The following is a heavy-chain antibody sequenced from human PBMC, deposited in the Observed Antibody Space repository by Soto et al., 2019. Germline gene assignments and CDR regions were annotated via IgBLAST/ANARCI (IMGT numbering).Heavy chain of an antibody. J-gene: IGHJ3*02. CDR3: ARKKVGATGDAFDI. V-gene: IGHV3-7*03. Sequence: GGSLRLSCAASGFTFSSYWMSWVRQAPGKGLEWVANIKQDGSEKYYVDSVKGRFTISRDNAKNSLYLQMNSLRAEDTAVYYCARKKVGATGDAFDIWGQGTMGTVSS. CDR1: GFTFSSYW. CDR2: IKQDGSEK. D-gene: IGHD1-26*01.